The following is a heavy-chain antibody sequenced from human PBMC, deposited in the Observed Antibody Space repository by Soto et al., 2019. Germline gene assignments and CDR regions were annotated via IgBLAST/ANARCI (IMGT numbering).Heavy chain of an antibody. Sequence: QVQLQESGPGLVKPSETLSLTCTVSGGSISNNFWSWIRQPAGKRLEWIGRISTSWNTNYNPSLKSRVTMSVDMSKYQFSLKLSSVTAADTAVYYCARDSINMVRGVFIGVDWFDPWGQGTLVTVSS. D-gene: IGHD3-10*01. CDR3: ARDSINMVRGVFIGVDWFDP. V-gene: IGHV4-4*07. CDR1: GGSISNNF. J-gene: IGHJ5*02. CDR2: ISTSWNT.